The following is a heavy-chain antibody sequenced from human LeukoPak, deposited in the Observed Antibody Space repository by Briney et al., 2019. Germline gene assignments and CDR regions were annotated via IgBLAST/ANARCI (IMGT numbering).Heavy chain of an antibody. J-gene: IGHJ4*02. D-gene: IGHD6-19*01. Sequence: GGSLRLSCAASGFTFSSYWMNWVRQAPGKGLEWVSSISSSSSYIYYADSVKGRFTISRDNAKNSLYLQMNSLRAEDTAVYYCARSSSGWTTATFDYWGQGTLVTVSS. CDR2: ISSSSSYI. CDR3: ARSSSGWTTATFDY. V-gene: IGHV3-21*01. CDR1: GFTFSSYW.